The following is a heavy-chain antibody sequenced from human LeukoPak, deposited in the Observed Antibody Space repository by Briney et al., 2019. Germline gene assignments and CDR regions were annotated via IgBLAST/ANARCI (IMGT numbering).Heavy chain of an antibody. CDR1: GGSISSTNYF. CDR2: IFYSGTT. J-gene: IGHJ6*03. CDR3: ARVVRPAVTIFGVATRPVYYYMDV. V-gene: IGHV4-39*01. Sequence: SETLSLIYTVSGGSISSTNYFWGWIRQPPGKGLEWIGTIFYSGTTYYNPSLKSRVSMSVDTSKNQFSLQLSSVTAADTAVYYCARVVRPAVTIFGVATRPVYYYMDVWSKGTTVTVSS. D-gene: IGHD3-3*01.